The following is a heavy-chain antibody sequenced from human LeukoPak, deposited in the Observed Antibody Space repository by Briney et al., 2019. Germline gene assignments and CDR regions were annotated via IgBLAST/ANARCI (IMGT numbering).Heavy chain of an antibody. Sequence: GGSLRLSCAASGFTFSSYSMNWVRQALGKGLEWVSYISSSSSTIYYADSVKGRFTMSRDNAKNSLYLQMNSLRDEDTAVYYCVKDRSGAAAGIRLDSWGQGTLVTVSS. CDR2: ISSSSSTI. D-gene: IGHD6-13*01. V-gene: IGHV3-48*02. J-gene: IGHJ4*02. CDR1: GFTFSSYS. CDR3: VKDRSGAAAGIRLDS.